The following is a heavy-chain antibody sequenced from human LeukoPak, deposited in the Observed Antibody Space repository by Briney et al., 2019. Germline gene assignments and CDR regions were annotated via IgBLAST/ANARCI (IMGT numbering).Heavy chain of an antibody. Sequence: ASVNVSCKASGYTFTGYYMHWVRQAPGQGLEWMGWINPNSGGTNYAQKFQGRVTMTRDTSISTAYMELSRLRSDDTAVYYCAREDIVIVPAAHYYYYYMDVWGKGTTVTVSS. V-gene: IGHV1-2*02. CDR2: INPNSGGT. J-gene: IGHJ6*03. CDR1: GYTFTGYY. D-gene: IGHD2-2*01. CDR3: AREDIVIVPAAHYYYYYMDV.